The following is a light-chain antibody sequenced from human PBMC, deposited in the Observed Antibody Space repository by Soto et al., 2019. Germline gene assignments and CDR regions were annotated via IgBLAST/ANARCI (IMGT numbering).Light chain of an antibody. CDR2: EGN. J-gene: IGLJ3*02. Sequence: QSVLTQPASVSGSPGQSITISCTGTSSDVGSYNLVSWYQQHPGKAPKLMIYEGNHRPSWISTRFSGSKSGNTASLTISGLQAEDEADHYCSSYTTVNTLVFGGGTKVTVL. V-gene: IGLV2-14*02. CDR3: SSYTTVNTLV. CDR1: SSDVGSYNL.